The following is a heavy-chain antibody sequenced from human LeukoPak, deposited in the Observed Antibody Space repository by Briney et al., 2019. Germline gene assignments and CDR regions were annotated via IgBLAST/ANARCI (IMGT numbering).Heavy chain of an antibody. CDR2: INHSGST. J-gene: IGHJ4*01. Sequence: SETLSLTCAVYGGSFSGYYWSWIRQPPGKGLEWIGEINHSGSTNYNPSLKSRVTISVDTSKNQFSLKLSSVTAADTAVFYCAGKVITFWGVYVNPPDYWGQGTLVTVSS. V-gene: IGHV4-34*01. CDR1: GGSFSGYY. CDR3: AGKVITFWGVYVNPPDY. D-gene: IGHD3-16*02.